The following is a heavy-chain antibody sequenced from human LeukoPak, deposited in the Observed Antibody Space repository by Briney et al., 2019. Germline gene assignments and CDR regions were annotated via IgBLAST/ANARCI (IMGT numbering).Heavy chain of an antibody. V-gene: IGHV3-23*01. J-gene: IGHJ4*02. CDR1: GFTFSNYG. D-gene: IGHD2-15*01. CDR3: AKSGLNRFDY. Sequence: PGGSLRLSCAASGFTFSNYGLSWVRQAPGKGLEWASTFSGSGGNTYYADSVKGRFTISRDNSKNTLYLQMNSLRAEDTAVYYCAKSGLNRFDYWGQGTLVTVSS. CDR2: FSGSGGNT.